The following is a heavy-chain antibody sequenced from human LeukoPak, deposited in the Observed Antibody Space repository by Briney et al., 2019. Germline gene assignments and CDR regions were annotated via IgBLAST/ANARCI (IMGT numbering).Heavy chain of an antibody. CDR3: WRWGSGDYDYYYYGMDV. Sequence: PGGSLRLSCAASGFYFDDYGMSWVRQAPGKGLEWVSGINWNGGSTGYADSVKGRFTISRDNAKNSLYLQMNSLRAEDTALYYSWRWGSGDYDYYYYGMDVWGQGTTVTVSS. CDR2: INWNGGST. D-gene: IGHD4-17*01. J-gene: IGHJ6*02. CDR1: GFYFDDYG. V-gene: IGHV3-20*04.